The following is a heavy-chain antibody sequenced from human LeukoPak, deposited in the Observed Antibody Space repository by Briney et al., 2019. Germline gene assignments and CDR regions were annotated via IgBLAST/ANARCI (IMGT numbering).Heavy chain of an antibody. D-gene: IGHD7-27*01. V-gene: IGHV1-18*01. Sequence: ASVKVSCKASGYILTHFGLSWVRQAPGQGPEWVGWVVAYDGNTKYAQKFQGRVTMTTDTPTNTAFMELKSLTSDDTAVYYCARQLGIGAFDVWGPGTMVSVSS. J-gene: IGHJ3*01. CDR3: ARQLGIGAFDV. CDR1: GYILTHFG. CDR2: VVAYDGNT.